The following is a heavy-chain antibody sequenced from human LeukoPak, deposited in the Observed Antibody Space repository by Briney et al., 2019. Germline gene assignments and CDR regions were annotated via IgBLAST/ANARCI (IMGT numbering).Heavy chain of an antibody. Sequence: GGSLRLSCAASGFTFSSYEMNWVRQAPGKGLEWVSYISSSGSTIYYADSVKGRFTISRDNAKNSLYLQMNSLRAEDTALYYCARGTDLIVDHDAFDIWGQGTMVTVSS. CDR3: ARGTDLIVDHDAFDI. CDR1: GFTFSSYE. D-gene: IGHD3-22*01. V-gene: IGHV3-48*03. J-gene: IGHJ3*02. CDR2: ISSSGSTI.